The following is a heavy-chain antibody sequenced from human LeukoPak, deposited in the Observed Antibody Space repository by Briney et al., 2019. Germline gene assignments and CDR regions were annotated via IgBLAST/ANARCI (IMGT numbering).Heavy chain of an antibody. CDR2: IRYDGSNK. Sequence: PGGSLRLSCAASGFTFSSYGMHWVRQAPGKGLEWVAFIRYDGSNKYYADSVKGRFTISRDNSKNTLYLQMNSLRAEDTAVYYCANSDIVVVPAALPGDYWGQGTLVTVSS. CDR1: GFTFSSYG. J-gene: IGHJ4*02. D-gene: IGHD2-2*01. V-gene: IGHV3-30*02. CDR3: ANSDIVVVPAALPGDY.